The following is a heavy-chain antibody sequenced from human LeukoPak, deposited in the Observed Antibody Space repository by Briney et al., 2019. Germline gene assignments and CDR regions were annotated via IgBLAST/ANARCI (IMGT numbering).Heavy chain of an antibody. D-gene: IGHD5-18*01. J-gene: IGHJ4*02. Sequence: GGSLRLSCAAPGFTFSSFAMSWVRQAPGKGLEWVSSITGNGATTYYPDSVKGRFTISRDNSKNTLSLQVNSLRAEDTAVYYCAKERRRVDTEMVRSYYFENWGQGTLVTASS. V-gene: IGHV3-23*01. CDR3: AKERRRVDTEMVRSYYFEN. CDR2: ITGNGATT. CDR1: GFTFSSFA.